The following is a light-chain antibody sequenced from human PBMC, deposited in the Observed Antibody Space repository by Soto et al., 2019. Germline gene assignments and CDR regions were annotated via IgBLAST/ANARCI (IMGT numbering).Light chain of an antibody. V-gene: IGLV2-14*01. CDR3: SSYTSSSTLV. Sequence: QSALTQPASVAGSLGQSITLSCTGTSSDIAIYNYVSWYQHHPGRVPKLLISEVTNRPSGASDRFSGSKSGNTASLTISGLQAEDEADYYCSSYTSSSTLVFGGGTKVTVL. J-gene: IGLJ2*01. CDR1: SSDIAIYNY. CDR2: EVT.